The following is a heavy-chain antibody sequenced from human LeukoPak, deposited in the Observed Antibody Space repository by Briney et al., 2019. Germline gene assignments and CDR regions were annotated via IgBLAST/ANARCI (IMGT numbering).Heavy chain of an antibody. D-gene: IGHD3-22*01. CDR1: GFTFSSYA. V-gene: IGHV3-23*01. CDR3: AKDADYYDSSGYYYDPAY. CDR2: ISGSGGST. Sequence: GGSLRLSCAASGFTFSSYAMIWFAQAPGKGREGGSAISGSGGSTYYADSLKGRFTISRDNSKNTLYLQMNSLRAEDTAVYCCAKDADYYDSSGYYYDPAYWGQVTLVTVSS. J-gene: IGHJ4*02.